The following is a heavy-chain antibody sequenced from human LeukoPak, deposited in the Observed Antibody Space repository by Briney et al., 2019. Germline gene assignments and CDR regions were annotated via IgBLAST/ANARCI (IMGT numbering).Heavy chain of an antibody. CDR1: GGTFSSYA. Sequence: GASVKVSCKASGGTFSSYAISWVRQAPGQGLEWMGWINPNSGGTNYAQKFQGRVTMTRDTPISTAYMELSRLRSDDTAVYYCARGSDIVVVPAAMGIDYWGQGTLVTVSS. CDR3: ARGSDIVVVPAAMGIDY. D-gene: IGHD2-2*01. J-gene: IGHJ4*02. V-gene: IGHV1-2*02. CDR2: INPNSGGT.